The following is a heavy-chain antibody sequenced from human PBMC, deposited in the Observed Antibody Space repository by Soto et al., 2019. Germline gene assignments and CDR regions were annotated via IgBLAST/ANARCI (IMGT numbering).Heavy chain of an antibody. J-gene: IGHJ5*02. Sequence: SEQVSCKASGGPFSSYAIRWVRQAPAHGLEWMGGIIPIFGSANYAQRFQGRVTITADKSTSTAYMELSRLSSEYTAVYYCARESHDIVVVPGTVLRPFTWYDRWGQRTLGTVSS. CDR3: ARESHDIVVVPGTVLRPFTWYDR. CDR1: GGPFSSYA. V-gene: IGHV1-69*06. CDR2: IIPIFGSA. D-gene: IGHD2-2*01.